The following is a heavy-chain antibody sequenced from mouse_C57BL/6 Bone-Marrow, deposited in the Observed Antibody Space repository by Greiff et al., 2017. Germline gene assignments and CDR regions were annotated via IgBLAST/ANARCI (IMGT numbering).Heavy chain of an antibody. D-gene: IGHD2-5*01. CDR1: GYSITRGYY. CDR3: AREGAYYSNYDY. CDR2: ISYDGSN. V-gene: IGHV3-6*01. J-gene: IGHJ2*01. Sequence: ESGPGLVKPSQSLSLTCSVTGYSITRGYYWNWIRQFPGNKLEWMGYISYDGSNNYNPSLKNRISITRDTSKNQFFLKLNSVTTEDTATYYCAREGAYYSNYDYWGQGTTLTVSS.